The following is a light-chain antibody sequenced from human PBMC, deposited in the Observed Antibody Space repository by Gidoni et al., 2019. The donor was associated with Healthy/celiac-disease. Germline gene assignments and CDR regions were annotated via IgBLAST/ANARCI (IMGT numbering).Light chain of an antibody. CDR3: QQSYSTPYT. V-gene: IGKV1-39*01. CDR1: QSISSY. J-gene: IGKJ2*01. CDR2: AAS. Sequence: DIQLTQSPSSLSASVGDRVTITCRASQSISSYLNWYQQKPGKAPKHLIYAASNLQSGVPSRFSGSGSGTDFALTISSLQPEDFATYYCQQSYSTPYTFGQGTKLEIK.